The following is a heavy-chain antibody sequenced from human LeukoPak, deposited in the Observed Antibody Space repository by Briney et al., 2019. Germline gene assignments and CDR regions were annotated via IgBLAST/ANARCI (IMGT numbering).Heavy chain of an antibody. D-gene: IGHD1-26*01. CDR2: ISPSSHYI. CDR3: ARASGSYFRLFDY. Sequence: GGSLRLSCAGSGFTFSNYSINWVRQAPGKGLEWVSSISPSSHYIYYADSVRGRFTISRDNARNSLYLQMNSLRDEDTAVYYCARASGSYFRLFDYWGQGTLVTVSS. J-gene: IGHJ4*02. CDR1: GFTFSNYS. V-gene: IGHV3-21*04.